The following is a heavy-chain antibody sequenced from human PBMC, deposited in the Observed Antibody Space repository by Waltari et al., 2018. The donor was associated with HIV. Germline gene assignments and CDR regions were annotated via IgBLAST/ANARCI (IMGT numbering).Heavy chain of an antibody. CDR2: IRQDGVEK. D-gene: IGHD6-19*01. J-gene: IGHJ4*02. V-gene: IGHV3-7*01. Sequence: EGRLEESGGTLVQPGGSLSLSCAAAGLTLKNSWMSLVRQAPGKRLEWVANIRQDGVEKYYADSVRGRFTISRDNANNTLFLQMNNVRVEDSAAYYCATSRGGLADYWGRGVLVTVST. CDR3: ATSRGGLADY. CDR1: GLTLKNSW.